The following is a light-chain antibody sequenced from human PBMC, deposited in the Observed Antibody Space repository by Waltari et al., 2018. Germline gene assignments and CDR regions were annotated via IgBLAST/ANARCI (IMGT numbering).Light chain of an antibody. V-gene: IGKV3-15*01. CDR1: QRISTN. CDR2: GAS. CDR3: QQYDKWLRYS. J-gene: IGKJ2*01. Sequence: IVMTQSPATLSVSPGERATLSCRASQRISTNLAWFQEKPGQAPRLLIYGASTRATGVPARFSGRGSGTYFTLVISSLQSEDFAVYYCQQYDKWLRYSFGQGTKLEIK.